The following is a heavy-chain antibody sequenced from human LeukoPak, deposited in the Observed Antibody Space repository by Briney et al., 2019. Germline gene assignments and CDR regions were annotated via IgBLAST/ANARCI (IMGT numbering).Heavy chain of an antibody. J-gene: IGHJ4*02. CDR3: ARDRGFDSGSSYFDY. Sequence: GGSLRLSCATSGFTFMNYAMTWVRQAPGKGLEWVSVIYSGGSTYYADSVKGRFTISRDNSKNTLYLQMNSLRAEDTAVYYCARDRGFDSGSSYFDYWGQGTLVTVSS. V-gene: IGHV3-53*01. CDR1: GFTFMNYA. D-gene: IGHD1-26*01. CDR2: IYSGGST.